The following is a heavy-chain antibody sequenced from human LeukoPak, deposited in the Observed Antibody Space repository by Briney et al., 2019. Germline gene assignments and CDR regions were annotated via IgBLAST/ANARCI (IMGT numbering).Heavy chain of an antibody. V-gene: IGHV3-7*01. CDR3: ARGPMVRGVFIRRSKSGYLDN. D-gene: IGHD3-10*01. CDR2: IKQDGSEK. J-gene: IGHJ4*02. Sequence: GGSLRLSCAASGFTFSSYWMSWVRQAPGKGLEWVANIKQDGSEKYYVDSVKGRFTISRDNAKNSLYLQMNSLRAEDTAVYYCARGPMVRGVFIRRSKSGYLDNWGQGTLVTVSS. CDR1: GFTFSSYW.